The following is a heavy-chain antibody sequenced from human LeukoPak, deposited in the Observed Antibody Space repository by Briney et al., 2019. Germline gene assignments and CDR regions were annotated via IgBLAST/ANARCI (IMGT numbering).Heavy chain of an antibody. D-gene: IGHD3-16*01. CDR1: GGSISGYY. CDR3: AKSPSGRGGYNWFDP. Sequence: SETLSLTCTVSGGSISGYYWSWIRPPAGKGLEWIGRVYTSGSTNYNPSLKSRVTMSIDTSKNQFSLNLSSVTAADTAVYYCAKSPSGRGGYNWFDPWGQGTLGTVSS. V-gene: IGHV4-4*07. CDR2: VYTSGST. J-gene: IGHJ5*02.